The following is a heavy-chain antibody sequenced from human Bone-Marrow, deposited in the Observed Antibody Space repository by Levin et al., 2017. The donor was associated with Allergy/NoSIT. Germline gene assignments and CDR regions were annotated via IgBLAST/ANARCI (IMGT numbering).Heavy chain of an antibody. CDR2: ISSTTQYI. CDR3: ARGDYGGTSGFYFDY. D-gene: IGHD4-23*01. V-gene: IGHV3-21*01. Sequence: AGGSLRLSCAASGFTFSSYSMIWVRQAPGKGLEWVSSISSTTQYIYYADSVRGRFTISRDSAKNSLYLQMNSLRAEDTAVYYCARGDYGGTSGFYFDYWGQRTLVTVSS. J-gene: IGHJ4*02. CDR1: GFTFSSYS.